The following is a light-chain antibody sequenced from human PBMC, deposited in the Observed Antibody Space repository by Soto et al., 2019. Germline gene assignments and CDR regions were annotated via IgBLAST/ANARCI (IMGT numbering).Light chain of an antibody. CDR2: EVS. CDR1: SSDVGGYNY. CDR3: SSYTSSSTPYV. J-gene: IGLJ1*01. Sequence: QSALTQPAPVSGSPGQSITISCTGTSSDVGGYNYVSWYQQHPGKAPKLMIYEVSNRPSGVSNRFSGSKSGNTASLTISGLQAEDGADYYCSSYTSSSTPYVFGTGTKLTVL. V-gene: IGLV2-14*01.